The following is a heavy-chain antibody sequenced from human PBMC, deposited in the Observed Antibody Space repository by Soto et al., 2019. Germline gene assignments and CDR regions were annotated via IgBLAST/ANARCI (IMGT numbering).Heavy chain of an antibody. CDR3: ARSYYDSSGYYFGNDY. D-gene: IGHD3-22*01. Sequence: QVQLVQSGAEVKKPGSSVKVSCKASGGTFSSYTISWVRQAPGQGLEWMGRIIPILGIANYAQKFQGRVTITXXKXTXXAYMELSSLRSEDTAVYYCARSYYDSSGYYFGNDYWGQGTLVTVSS. V-gene: IGHV1-69*02. J-gene: IGHJ4*02. CDR2: IIPILGIA. CDR1: GGTFSSYT.